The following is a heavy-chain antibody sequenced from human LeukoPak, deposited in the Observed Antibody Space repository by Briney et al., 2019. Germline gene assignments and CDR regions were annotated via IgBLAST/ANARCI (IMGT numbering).Heavy chain of an antibody. Sequence: PGGSLRLSCAASGFTFDDYAMHWVRQAPGKGLEWVSLISGDGGSTYYADSVKGRFTISRDNSKNSLYLQMNSLRTEDTALNYCAKVHCISSRLCGMDGLGQGSKVTDS. CDR3: AKVHCISSRLCGMDG. D-gene: IGHD2-2*01. CDR2: ISGDGGST. CDR1: GFTFDDYA. V-gene: IGHV3-43*02. J-gene: IGHJ6*02.